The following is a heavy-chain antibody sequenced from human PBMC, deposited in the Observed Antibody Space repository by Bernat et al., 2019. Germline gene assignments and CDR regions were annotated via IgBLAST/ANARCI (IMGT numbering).Heavy chain of an antibody. Sequence: QLQLQESGPGLVKPSETLSLTCTVSGGSISSSHYYWGWIRQPPGKGLEWIGNIYYSGSTNYNPSLKSRVTISVDTSKNQFSLKLSSVTAADTAVYYCARGTKNAAFDIWGQGTMVTVSS. V-gene: IGHV4-39*07. CDR1: GGSISSSHYY. CDR2: IYYSGST. CDR3: ARGTKNAAFDI. J-gene: IGHJ3*02. D-gene: IGHD1-1*01.